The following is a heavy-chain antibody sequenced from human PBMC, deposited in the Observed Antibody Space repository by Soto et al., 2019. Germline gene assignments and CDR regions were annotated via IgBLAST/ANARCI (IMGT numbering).Heavy chain of an antibody. CDR1: GGSISSYY. CDR3: AGDLTIAAAGHRGLDP. Sequence: SETLSLTCTVSGGSISSYYWSWIRQPPGKGLEWIGYIYYSGSTNYNPSLKSRVTISVDTSKNQFSLKLSSVTAADTAVYYCAGDLTIAAAGHRGLDPWGQGTLVTVSS. J-gene: IGHJ5*02. CDR2: IYYSGST. D-gene: IGHD6-13*01. V-gene: IGHV4-59*01.